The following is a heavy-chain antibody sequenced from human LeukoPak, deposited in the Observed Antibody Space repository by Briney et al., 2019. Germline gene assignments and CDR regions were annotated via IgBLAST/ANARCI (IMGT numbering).Heavy chain of an antibody. J-gene: IGHJ3*02. CDR3: ARARWRFTMIGPHDAFDI. CDR2: KKQDGSEK. D-gene: IGHD3-22*01. CDR1: GFTFSTYW. V-gene: IGHV3-7*03. Sequence: PGGSLRLSCAASGFTFSTYWMNWVRQAPGKGLEWVAKKKQDGSEKYYVDSVKGRFTISRDNAKNSLYLQVNSLRAEDTAMYYCARARWRFTMIGPHDAFDIWGQGTMVTVSS.